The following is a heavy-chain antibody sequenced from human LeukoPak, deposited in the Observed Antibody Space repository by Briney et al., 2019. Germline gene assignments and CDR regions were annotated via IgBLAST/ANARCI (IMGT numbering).Heavy chain of an antibody. CDR3: ARESPPLTTVITKYYQYSMDV. CDR1: GYIFISHG. J-gene: IGHJ6*03. D-gene: IGHD4-23*01. Sequence: GASVKVSCKASGYIFISHGISWVRQAPGQGLEWMGWSSPHNGKTEYAQKFQGRVSMTRDRSTSTVYMELRSLRSDDTAVYYCARESPPLTTVITKYYQYSMDVWGKGTTVTVSS. V-gene: IGHV1-18*04. CDR2: SSPHNGKT.